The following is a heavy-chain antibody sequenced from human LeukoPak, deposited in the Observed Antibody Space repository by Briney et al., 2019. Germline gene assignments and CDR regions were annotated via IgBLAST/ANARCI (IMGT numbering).Heavy chain of an antibody. Sequence: SETLSLTCSVSDGSINSYYWNWIRRPPGKGLEWIGYIYYNGNTNYSPSLKSRVTMSVDTSKNLFSLKVSSVTAADTAVYYCARGRSNYYGMDVWGQGTAVSVSS. CDR1: DGSINSYY. V-gene: IGHV4-59*01. CDR2: IYYNGNT. CDR3: ARGRSNYYGMDV. D-gene: IGHD1-26*01. J-gene: IGHJ6*02.